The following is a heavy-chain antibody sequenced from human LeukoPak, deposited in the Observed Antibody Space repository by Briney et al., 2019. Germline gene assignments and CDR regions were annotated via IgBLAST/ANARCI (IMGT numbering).Heavy chain of an antibody. V-gene: IGHV1-2*02. CDR2: INPNSAGT. D-gene: IGHD3-16*01. J-gene: IGHJ6*03. CDR1: GYTFTGYY. CDR3: ARDAPYFRGGYMDV. Sequence: GASVKVSCKASGYTFTGYYVHWVRQAPGQGLEWMGWINPNSAGTNYAQKFQGRVTMTRDTSISTAYMELSRLRSDDTAVYYCARDAPYFRGGYMDVWGKGTTVTISS.